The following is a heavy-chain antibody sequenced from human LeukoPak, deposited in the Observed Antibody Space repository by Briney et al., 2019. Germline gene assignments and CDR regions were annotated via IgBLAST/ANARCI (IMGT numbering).Heavy chain of an antibody. D-gene: IGHD2-2*01. CDR2: ISISSSYI. J-gene: IGHJ4*02. V-gene: IGHV3-21*04. Sequence: GGSLRLSCAASGFTFTYHSLNWVRQAPGKGLEWVSSISISSSYIYYADSVKGRFTISRDNSKNTLYLQMNSLRAEDTAVYYCAKDRGWVSSTSCDYWGQGTLVTVSS. CDR1: GFTFTYHS. CDR3: AKDRGWVSSTSCDY.